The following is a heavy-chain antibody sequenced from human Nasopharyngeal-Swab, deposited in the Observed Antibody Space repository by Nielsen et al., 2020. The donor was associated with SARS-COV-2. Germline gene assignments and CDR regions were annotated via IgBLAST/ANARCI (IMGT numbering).Heavy chain of an antibody. CDR2: ISGSGGST. CDR3: AREGRGFWGGYQGGY. J-gene: IGHJ4*02. V-gene: IGHV3-23*01. Sequence: WIRQPPGKGLEWVSAISGSGGSTYYADSVKGRFTISRDNSKNTLYLQMNSLRAEDTAVYYCAREGRGFWGGYQGGYWGQGTLVTVSS. D-gene: IGHD3-3*01.